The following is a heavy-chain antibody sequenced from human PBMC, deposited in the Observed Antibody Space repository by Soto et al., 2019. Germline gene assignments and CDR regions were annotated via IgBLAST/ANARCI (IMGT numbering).Heavy chain of an antibody. D-gene: IGHD2-21*02. V-gene: IGHV1-18*04. CDR2: ISAYNGNT. J-gene: IGHJ5*02. CDR1: GYTLTSYG. Sequence: ASVKVSCKASGYTLTSYGISWVRRAPGQGLEWMGWISAYNGNTNYAQELQGRVTMTTDTPASTAYMELSSLRSDDTAVYYCARDSDLLAYCGGDCYYNWFDPWGQGTLVTVSS. CDR3: ARDSDLLAYCGGDCYYNWFDP.